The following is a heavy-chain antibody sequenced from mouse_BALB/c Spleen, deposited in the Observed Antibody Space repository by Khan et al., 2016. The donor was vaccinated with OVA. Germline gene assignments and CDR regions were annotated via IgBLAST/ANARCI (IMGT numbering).Heavy chain of an antibody. J-gene: IGHJ4*01. Sequence: EVQLQESGPGLVKPSQSLSLTCTVAGYSITSDYAWNWIRQFPGNKLEWMGYISYSGSHGYNPSLKSRSSITRDTTQNQFFPQLNSVTTCDTATYYGASELGLYYAMDYWGQGTSVTVSS. CDR1: GYSITSDYA. CDR2: ISYSGSH. V-gene: IGHV3-2*02. D-gene: IGHD4-1*01. CDR3: ASELGLYYAMDY.